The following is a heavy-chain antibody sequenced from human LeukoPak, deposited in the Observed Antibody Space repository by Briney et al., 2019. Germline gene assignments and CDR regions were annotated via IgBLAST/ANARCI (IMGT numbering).Heavy chain of an antibody. Sequence: PGGSLRLSCAASGFTFSSYAMSWVRQAPGKGLEWVPAISGSGGSTYYADSVKGRFTISRDNSKNTLYLQMNSLRAEDTAVYYCAKEKYYYDSSGVFDYWGQGTLVTVSS. CDR1: GFTFSSYA. CDR3: AKEKYYYDSSGVFDY. CDR2: ISGSGGST. V-gene: IGHV3-23*01. J-gene: IGHJ4*02. D-gene: IGHD3-22*01.